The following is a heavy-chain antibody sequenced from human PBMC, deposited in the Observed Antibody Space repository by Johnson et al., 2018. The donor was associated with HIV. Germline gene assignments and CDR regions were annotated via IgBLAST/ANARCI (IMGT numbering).Heavy chain of an antibody. CDR2: IRYDGSKI. CDR1: GFTFSSYG. CDR3: AKEVPVYSYGYYDAFDI. V-gene: IGHV3-30*02. J-gene: IGHJ3*02. Sequence: QVLLVESGGGVVQPGGSLRLSCAASGFTFSSYGMHWVRQAPGKGLEWVTFIRYDGSKIFYADSVKGRFTISRDNSKNTLFLQMNSLRAEDTAVYYCAKEVPVYSYGYYDAFDIWGQGTMVTVSS. D-gene: IGHD5-18*01.